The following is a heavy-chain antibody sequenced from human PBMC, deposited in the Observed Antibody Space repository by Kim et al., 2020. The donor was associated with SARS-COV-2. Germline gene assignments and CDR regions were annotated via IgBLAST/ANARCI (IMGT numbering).Heavy chain of an antibody. CDR3: LKGGWGWIWDY. J-gene: IGHJ4*02. V-gene: IGHV3-23*01. CDR1: GFTFTGHA. Sequence: GGSLRLSCTTSGFTFTGHAMSWVRQAPGKGLEWVPCIDGSDGTTYYVDSAKGRFSISRDDSKNTLYLQMSALRTDDTAAYCCLKGGWGWIWDYWGQGTLVTVSS. D-gene: IGHD2-21*01. CDR2: IDGSDGTT.